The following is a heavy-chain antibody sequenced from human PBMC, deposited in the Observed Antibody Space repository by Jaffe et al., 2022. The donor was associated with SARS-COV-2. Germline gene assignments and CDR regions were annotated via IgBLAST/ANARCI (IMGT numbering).Heavy chain of an antibody. D-gene: IGHD1-26*01. CDR2: MSYDGDHT. CDR1: GCTFSDCA. CDR3: ARAVKGETVGRQFDY. J-gene: IGHJ4*02. V-gene: IGHV3-30*04. Sequence: QVQLVESGGGVVQPGRSLRLSCAASGCTFSDCAIHWVRQAPGKGLDWVAVMSYDGDHTFYADSVKGRFTISRDTSKNILYLQMNSLRPEDTAVYYCARAVKGETVGRQFDYWGQGTLVTVSS.